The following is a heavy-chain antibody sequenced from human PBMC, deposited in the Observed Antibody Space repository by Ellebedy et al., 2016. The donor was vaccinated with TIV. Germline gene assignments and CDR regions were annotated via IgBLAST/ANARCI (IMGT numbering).Heavy chain of an antibody. CDR1: GFSLSDVT. Sequence: GESLKISCAASGFSLSDVTMSWFRQAPGKGLAWVGRMTRKVDGWPVDYAAPVKGRFTVSRDESKKTLYLEMNSLKIEDTAVYFCTRWGGDTWGQGNLGAV. CDR2: MTRKVDGWPV. V-gene: IGHV3-15*01. CDR3: TRWGGDT. D-gene: IGHD3-10*01. J-gene: IGHJ4*02.